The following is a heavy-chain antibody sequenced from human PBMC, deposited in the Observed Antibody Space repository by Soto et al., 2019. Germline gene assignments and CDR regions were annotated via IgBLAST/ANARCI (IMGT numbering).Heavy chain of an antibody. V-gene: IGHV3-33*01. CDR1: GFTFSDYG. CDR3: SRDWVPFT. J-gene: IGHJ5*02. Sequence: QVQLVESGGGVVQPGRSLRLSCAASGFTFSDYGMHWARQAPGKGLEWVASLYYDGSNKQYADSVKGRFTISRDDAKNALYLQMNSLRAEDRGVYYCSRDWVPFTWGQGTLVTVSS. CDR2: LYYDGSNK. D-gene: IGHD3-16*01.